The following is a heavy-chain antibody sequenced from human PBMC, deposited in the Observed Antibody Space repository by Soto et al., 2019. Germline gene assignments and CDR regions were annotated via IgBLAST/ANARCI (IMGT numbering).Heavy chain of an antibody. D-gene: IGHD5-12*01. CDR1: GFTFSDYY. Sequence: QVQLVESGGGLVKPGGSLRLSFAASGFTFSDYYMSWIRQAPGKGLEGVSYISSSSSYTNYADSVKGRFTISRDNAKNSLYLQMNSLRAEDTAVYYCARDHHRYSGYDYVDYWGQGTLVTVSS. V-gene: IGHV3-11*05. J-gene: IGHJ4*02. CDR2: ISSSSSYT. CDR3: ARDHHRYSGYDYVDY.